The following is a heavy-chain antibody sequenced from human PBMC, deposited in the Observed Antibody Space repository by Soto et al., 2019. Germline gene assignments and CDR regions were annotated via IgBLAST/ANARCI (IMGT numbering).Heavy chain of an antibody. Sequence: QVQLQESGPGLVKPSETLSLTCTVSGGSISADYWNWIRQPPGKGLELIGYVYYTGSTNYNPSLKSRVSLSLDPSKNQFSLNLSSVTAADTAVYFCARGRWFDPWGQGTLVTVSS. CDR3: ARGRWFDP. V-gene: IGHV4-59*12. CDR1: GGSISADY. CDR2: VYYTGST. J-gene: IGHJ5*02.